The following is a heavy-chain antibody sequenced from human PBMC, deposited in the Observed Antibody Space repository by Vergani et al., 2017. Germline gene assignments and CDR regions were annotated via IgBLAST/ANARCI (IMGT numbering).Heavy chain of an antibody. Sequence: EVQLVESGGVVVQPGGSLRLSCAASGFTIDDYTMHWVRQAPGKGLEWDSLISWDGGSTYYADSVKGRFTISRDNSKNSLYLQMNSLRAEDTAVYYCARVTAFGQLPPNYYYYGMDVWGQGTTVTVSS. CDR1: GFTIDDYT. V-gene: IGHV3-43*01. D-gene: IGHD3/OR15-3a*01. J-gene: IGHJ6*02. CDR2: ISWDGGST. CDR3: ARVTAFGQLPPNYYYYGMDV.